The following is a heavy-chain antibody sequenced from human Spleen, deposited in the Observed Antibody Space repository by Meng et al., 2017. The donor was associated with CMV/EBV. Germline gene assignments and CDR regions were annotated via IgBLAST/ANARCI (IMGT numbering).Heavy chain of an antibody. CDR2: IYYSGST. CDR1: GGSVSSGSYY. D-gene: IGHD2-2*02. Sequence: GSLRLSCTVSGGSVSSGSYYWSWIRQPPGKGLEWIGYIYYSGSTNYNPSLKSRVTISVDTSKNQFSLKLSSVTAADTAVYYCASWYCSSTSCYSPYYYYGMDVWGQGTRVTVSS. V-gene: IGHV4-61*01. CDR3: ASWYCSSTSCYSPYYYYGMDV. J-gene: IGHJ6*02.